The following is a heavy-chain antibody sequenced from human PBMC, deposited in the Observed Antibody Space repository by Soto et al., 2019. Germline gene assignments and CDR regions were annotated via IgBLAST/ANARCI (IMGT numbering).Heavy chain of an antibody. D-gene: IGHD2-2*01. Sequence: LSLTCTVSGGSISSYYWSWVRQPAGKGLEWIGRIYTSGSTNYNPSLKSRVTMSVDTSKNQFSLKLSSVTAADTAVYYCARACSSNSCYDVFDYWGQGTLVTVSS. V-gene: IGHV4-4*07. CDR2: IYTSGST. CDR1: GGSISSYY. J-gene: IGHJ4*02. CDR3: ARACSSNSCYDVFDY.